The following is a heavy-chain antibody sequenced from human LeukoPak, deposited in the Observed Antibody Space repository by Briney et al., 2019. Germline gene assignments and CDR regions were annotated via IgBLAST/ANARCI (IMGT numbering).Heavy chain of an antibody. J-gene: IGHJ4*02. CDR1: GYTFSNFG. CDR3: AIDGTSTDDC. V-gene: IGHV1-18*01. CDR2: ISGNNDNP. D-gene: IGHD2-2*01. Sequence: ASVNVSCKASGYTFSNFGISWVRQAPGQGLEWMGWISGNNDNPNYGQKFQGRFTVTTDSSTSTAYMELRNLRSDDTAVYYCAIDGTSTDDCWGQGTLVTVSS.